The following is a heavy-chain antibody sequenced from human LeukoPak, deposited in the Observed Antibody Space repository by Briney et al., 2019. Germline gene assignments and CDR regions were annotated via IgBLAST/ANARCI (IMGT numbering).Heavy chain of an antibody. CDR2: IYPGDSDT. Sequence: KCGESLKISCKGSGYSFTSYWIGWVRQMSGKGLEWMGIIYPGDSDTRYSPSFQGQVTISADKSISTAYLQWSSLKASDTAIYYCARSYCASTSCSSFDYWGQGTLVTVSS. V-gene: IGHV5-51*01. CDR1: GYSFTSYW. J-gene: IGHJ4*02. D-gene: IGHD2-2*01. CDR3: ARSYCASTSCSSFDY.